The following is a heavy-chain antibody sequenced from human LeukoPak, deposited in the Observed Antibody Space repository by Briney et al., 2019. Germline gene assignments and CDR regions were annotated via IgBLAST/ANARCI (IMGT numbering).Heavy chain of an antibody. CDR1: GFIVSNNY. Sequence: PGGSLRLSCAASGFIVSNNYMNWVRQAPGKGLEWVSVIHSGGSTYNADSVKGRFTISRDNSKNTVNLQMNDLRAQDTAVYYCARSWDARLNFDYWGQGTLVTVSS. V-gene: IGHV3-66*02. CDR3: ARSWDARLNFDY. J-gene: IGHJ4*02. CDR2: IHSGGST. D-gene: IGHD1-26*01.